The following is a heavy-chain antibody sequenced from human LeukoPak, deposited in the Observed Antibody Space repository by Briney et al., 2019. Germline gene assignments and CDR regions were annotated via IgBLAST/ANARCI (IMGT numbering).Heavy chain of an antibody. Sequence: SETLSLTCTVSGGSISSYYWSWIRQPPGKGLEWIGCIYYSGSTNYNPSLKSRVTISVDTSKNQFSLKLSSVTAADTAVYYCARTIAGGLIYYFDYWGQGTLVTVSS. D-gene: IGHD2-8*02. CDR2: IYYSGST. CDR3: ARTIAGGLIYYFDY. J-gene: IGHJ4*02. CDR1: GGSISSYY. V-gene: IGHV4-59*01.